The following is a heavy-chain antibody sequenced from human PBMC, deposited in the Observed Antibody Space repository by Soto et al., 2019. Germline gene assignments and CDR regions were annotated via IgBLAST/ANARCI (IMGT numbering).Heavy chain of an antibody. CDR3: GRDNWGSIDY. V-gene: IGHV4-39*02. CDR1: GGSISDNDYY. CDR2: ISHTGAA. D-gene: IGHD7-27*01. J-gene: IGHJ4*02. Sequence: QMQLLESGPVLVKPSETLSLTCTVSGGSISDNDYYWNWIRQPPGKGLEWIGTISHTGAAYYNPSLESRVVISVGTSENQFSLNLSSVTAADTAVYYCGRDNWGSIDYWGQGTQVTVSS.